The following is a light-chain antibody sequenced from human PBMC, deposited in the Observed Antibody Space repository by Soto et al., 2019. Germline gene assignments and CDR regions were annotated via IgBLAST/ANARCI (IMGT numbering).Light chain of an antibody. CDR2: GAS. Sequence: EIVLPQSPGTLPLSPGERATLSFRASQSASTTYLVCYKQKPGRAPRPPIYGASSRATGSPDRSSGCGSWTDFTLTISSLEPDDFAVDYCQQYANSPLTSGQGPKLEIK. CDR3: QQYANSPLT. V-gene: IGKV3-20*01. J-gene: IGKJ2*01. CDR1: QSASTTY.